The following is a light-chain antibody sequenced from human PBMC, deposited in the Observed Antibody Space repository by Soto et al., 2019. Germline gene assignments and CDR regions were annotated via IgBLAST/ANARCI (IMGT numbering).Light chain of an antibody. CDR3: MQGTHWPPYT. CDR2: KVS. Sequence: DVVMTQSPLSLSVTLGQPASISCRSSQSLVYSSGNTYLTWFQQRPGQSPRRLIYKVSNRDSGVPDRFSGSGSGTDFTLKISRVEAEDVAIYYCMQGTHWPPYTFGQGTKLEIK. J-gene: IGKJ2*01. CDR1: QSLVYSSGNTY. V-gene: IGKV2-30*01.